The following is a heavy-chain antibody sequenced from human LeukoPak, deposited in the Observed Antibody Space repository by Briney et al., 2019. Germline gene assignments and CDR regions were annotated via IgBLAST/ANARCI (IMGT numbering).Heavy chain of an antibody. V-gene: IGHV3-53*01. Sequence: GGSLRLSCAASGVSVSSNHISWVRQAPGKGLEWVSIIYSGGSTYYADSVKGRFTISRDNAKNTLYLQMNSLRAEDTAVYYCALERHFDYWGQGTLVTVSS. CDR3: ALERHFDY. D-gene: IGHD3-3*01. CDR2: IYSGGST. J-gene: IGHJ4*02. CDR1: GVSVSSNH.